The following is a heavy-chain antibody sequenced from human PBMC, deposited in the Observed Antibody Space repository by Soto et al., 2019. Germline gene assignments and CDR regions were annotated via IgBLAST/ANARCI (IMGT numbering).Heavy chain of an antibody. CDR1: GGSISSGGYY. J-gene: IGHJ5*02. V-gene: IGHV4-31*03. D-gene: IGHD3-10*01. Sequence: QVQLQESGPGLVKPSQTLSLTCTVSGGSISSGGYYWSWIRQHPGKGLEWIGYIYYSGSTYYNPSLKSRVTISVDTSKNQFSLKLSSVTAAYTAVYYCARELWFGEFDSGWFDPWGQGTLVTVSS. CDR2: IYYSGST. CDR3: ARELWFGEFDSGWFDP.